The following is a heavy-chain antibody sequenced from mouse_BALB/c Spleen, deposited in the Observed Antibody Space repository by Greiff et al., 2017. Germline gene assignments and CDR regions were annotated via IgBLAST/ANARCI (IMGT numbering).Heavy chain of an antibody. D-gene: IGHD3-1*01. V-gene: IGHV5-9-4*01. J-gene: IGHJ3*01. Sequence: EVMLVESGGGLVKPGGSLKLSCAASGFTFSSYAMSWVRQSPEKRLEWVAEISSGGSYTYYPDTVTGRFTISRDNAKNTLYLEMSSLRSEDTAMYYCARAGSSGYSAWFAYWGQGTLVTVSA. CDR3: ARAGSSGYSAWFAY. CDR1: GFTFSSYA. CDR2: ISSGGSYT.